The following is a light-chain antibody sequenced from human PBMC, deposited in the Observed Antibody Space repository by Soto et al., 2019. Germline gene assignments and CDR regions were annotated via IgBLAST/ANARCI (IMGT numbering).Light chain of an antibody. CDR3: SSHSSSSPYV. V-gene: IGLV2-14*03. CDR2: EVS. CDR1: SSDIGAYDY. Sequence: QSALTQPASLSGSPGQSITISCTGTSSDIGAYDYVSWYQQQPGKAPKLIIYEVSHRPSGVSNRFSGSKSGNTASLTISALHVEDEADYFCSSHSSSSPYVFGPGTKVTVL. J-gene: IGLJ1*01.